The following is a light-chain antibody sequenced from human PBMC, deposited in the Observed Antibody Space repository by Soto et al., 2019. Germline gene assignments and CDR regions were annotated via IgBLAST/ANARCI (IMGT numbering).Light chain of an antibody. CDR1: QTVSSSS. V-gene: IGKV3-20*01. Sequence: EIVLTQSPGTLSLSPGERATLSCRASQTVSSSSLAWYQQKPGQAPRLLICGASTRAAGFPDRFSGSGSGTDFTLTISRLEPEDFAVYYCQQYGSSGTFGQGTKVDIK. CDR3: QQYGSSGT. CDR2: GAS. J-gene: IGKJ1*01.